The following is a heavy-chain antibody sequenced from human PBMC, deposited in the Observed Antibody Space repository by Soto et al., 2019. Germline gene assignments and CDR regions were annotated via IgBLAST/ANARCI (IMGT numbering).Heavy chain of an antibody. CDR3: ARGYYYGSGSRTYYYYYGMDV. CDR2: IYHSGST. D-gene: IGHD3-10*01. Sequence: SETLSLTCAVSGGSISSGGYSWSWIRQPPGKGLEWIGYIYHSGSTYYNPSLKRRVTISVDRSKNQFSLKLSSVTAADTAVYYCARGYYYGSGSRTYYYYYGMDVWGQGTTVTVSS. J-gene: IGHJ6*02. V-gene: IGHV4-30-2*01. CDR1: GGSISSGGYS.